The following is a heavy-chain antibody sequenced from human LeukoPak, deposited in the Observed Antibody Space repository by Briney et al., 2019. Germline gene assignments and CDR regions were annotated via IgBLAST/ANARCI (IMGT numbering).Heavy chain of an antibody. Sequence: SETLSLTCAVYGGSFSGYYWSWIRQPPGKGLEWIGEINHSGSTNYNPSLKSRVTISVDMSKNQFSLKLSSVTAADTAVYYCARGTTIFGVVSPNQDYWGQGTLVTVSS. J-gene: IGHJ4*02. D-gene: IGHD3-3*01. CDR1: GGSFSGYY. CDR3: ARGTTIFGVVSPNQDY. CDR2: INHSGST. V-gene: IGHV4-34*01.